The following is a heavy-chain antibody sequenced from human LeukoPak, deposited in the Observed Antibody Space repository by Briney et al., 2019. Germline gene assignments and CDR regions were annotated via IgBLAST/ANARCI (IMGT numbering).Heavy chain of an antibody. Sequence: SETLSLTCTVSGGSISSYYWSWIRQPPGKGLEWIGYIYYSGSTNYNPSLKSRVTISVDTSKNQFSLKLSSVTAADTAVYYCAREGGRDGYKIFDCWGQGTLVTVSS. V-gene: IGHV4-59*01. J-gene: IGHJ4*02. CDR1: GGSISSYY. D-gene: IGHD5-24*01. CDR2: IYYSGST. CDR3: AREGGRDGYKIFDC.